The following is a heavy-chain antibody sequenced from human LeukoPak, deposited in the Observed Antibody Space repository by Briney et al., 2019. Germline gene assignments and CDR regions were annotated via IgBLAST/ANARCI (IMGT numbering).Heavy chain of an antibody. J-gene: IGHJ4*02. V-gene: IGHV3-7*01. CDR2: MNQDGSVE. CDR3: ARDIAVAVGPWDY. D-gene: IGHD6-19*01. Sequence: SCKASGGTFSSYAISWVRQAPGKGLEWVINMNQDGSVEFQVDSVKGRFSISRDNAKNSLYLQMYSLRVEDTVVYYCARDIAVAVGPWDYWGQGTLVTVSS. CDR1: GGTFSSYA.